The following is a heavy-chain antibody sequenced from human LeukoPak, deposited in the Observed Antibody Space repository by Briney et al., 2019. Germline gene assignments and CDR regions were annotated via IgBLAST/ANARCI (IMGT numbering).Heavy chain of an antibody. V-gene: IGHV1-18*01. J-gene: IGHJ4*02. Sequence: GASVKVSCKASGYTFTSYGISWVRQAPGQGLEWMGWISAYNGNTNYAQKLQGRVTMTTDTSTSTAYMELRSLRSDDTAVYYCARDVYSSSWFPFDYWGQGTLVTVSS. CDR1: GYTFTSYG. D-gene: IGHD6-13*01. CDR2: ISAYNGNT. CDR3: ARDVYSSSWFPFDY.